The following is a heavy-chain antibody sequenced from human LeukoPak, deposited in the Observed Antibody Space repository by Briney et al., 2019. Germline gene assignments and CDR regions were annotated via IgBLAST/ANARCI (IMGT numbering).Heavy chain of an antibody. CDR3: ASISDSGYDYSLDY. CDR1: GFTFSSYG. J-gene: IGHJ4*02. Sequence: GGSLRLSCAASGFTFSSYGMHWVRQAPGKGLEWVAVISYDGSNKYYADSVKGRFTISRDNSKNTLYLQMNSLRAEDTAVYYCASISDSGYDYSLDYWGQGTLVTVSS. V-gene: IGHV3-30*01. D-gene: IGHD5-12*01. CDR2: ISYDGSNK.